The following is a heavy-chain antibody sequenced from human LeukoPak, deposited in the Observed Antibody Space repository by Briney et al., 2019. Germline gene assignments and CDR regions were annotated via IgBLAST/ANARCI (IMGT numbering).Heavy chain of an antibody. V-gene: IGHV3-48*02. Sequence: GGSLRLSCAASGFTFNTFTMNWVRQAPGKGLEWISWINTTNFVYYADSVKGRFTISRDDARNSLHLQLNSLRDEDTAVYYCARARDSSWDYWGQGTLVTVSS. CDR1: GFTFNTFT. CDR2: INTTNFV. J-gene: IGHJ4*02. D-gene: IGHD6-13*01. CDR3: ARARDSSWDY.